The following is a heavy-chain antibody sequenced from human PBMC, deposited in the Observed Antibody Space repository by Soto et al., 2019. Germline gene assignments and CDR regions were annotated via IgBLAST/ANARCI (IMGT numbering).Heavy chain of an antibody. Sequence: GGSLRLSCAASGFTFSSYSMNWVCQAPGKGLEWVSYISSSSSTIYYADSVKGRFTISRDNAKNSLYLQMNSLRDEDTAVYYCARVGLYCGGDCYSVFDYWGQGTLVTVSS. CDR2: ISSSSSTI. CDR3: ARVGLYCGGDCYSVFDY. J-gene: IGHJ4*02. CDR1: GFTFSSYS. D-gene: IGHD2-21*02. V-gene: IGHV3-48*02.